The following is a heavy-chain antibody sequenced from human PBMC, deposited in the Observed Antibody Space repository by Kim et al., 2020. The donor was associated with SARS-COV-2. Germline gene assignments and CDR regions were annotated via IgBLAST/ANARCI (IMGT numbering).Heavy chain of an antibody. J-gene: IGHJ4*02. Sequence: TNYADSVKGRFTISRDNSKNTRYLQMNSLRAEDTAVYYCADVYGDYGAGHWGQGTLVTVSS. CDR3: ADVYGDYGAGH. V-gene: IGHV3-66*01. CDR2: T. D-gene: IGHD4-17*01.